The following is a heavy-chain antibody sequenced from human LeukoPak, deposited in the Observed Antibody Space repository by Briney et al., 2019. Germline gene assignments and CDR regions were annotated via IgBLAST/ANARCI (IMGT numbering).Heavy chain of an antibody. J-gene: IGHJ3*02. D-gene: IGHD3-16*02. CDR2: IDYSGST. V-gene: IGHV4-59*01. Sequence: KTSETLSLTCTVSGGSISTYYWSWIRQPPGKGLEWIGYIDYSGSTNYNPSLKSRVTISVDTSKNQFSLKLSSVTAADTALYYCARVGLSYAFDIWGQGTMVTVSS. CDR3: ARVGLSYAFDI. CDR1: GGSISTYY.